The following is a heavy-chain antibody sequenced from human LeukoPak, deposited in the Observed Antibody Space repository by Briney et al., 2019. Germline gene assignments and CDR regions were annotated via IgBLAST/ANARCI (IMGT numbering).Heavy chain of an antibody. J-gene: IGHJ4*02. D-gene: IGHD6-19*01. CDR2: MNEDGSEK. CDR1: GFTFRRFW. CDR3: ARIRESGWELLIDY. Sequence: PGGSLRLSCAASGFTFRRFWRTWVGQAPGKGLDWVASMNEDGSEKYYADSVKGRFTISRDNAKNSLYLQMNGLRVEDTAVYFCARIRESGWELLIDYWGQGTLVTVSS. V-gene: IGHV3-7*01.